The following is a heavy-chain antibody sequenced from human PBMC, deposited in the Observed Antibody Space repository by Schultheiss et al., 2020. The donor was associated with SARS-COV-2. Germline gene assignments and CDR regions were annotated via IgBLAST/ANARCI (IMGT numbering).Heavy chain of an antibody. D-gene: IGHD6-6*01. CDR2: IYYSGST. Sequence: SETLSLTCTVSGYSISSGYYWGWIRQPPGKGLEWIGYIYYSGSTNYNPSLKSRVTMSVDTSKNQFSLKLSSVTAADTAVYYCASQRSIAARGYFDYWGQGTLVTVSS. CDR3: ASQRSIAARGYFDY. CDR1: GYSISSGYY. V-gene: IGHV4-38-2*02. J-gene: IGHJ4*02.